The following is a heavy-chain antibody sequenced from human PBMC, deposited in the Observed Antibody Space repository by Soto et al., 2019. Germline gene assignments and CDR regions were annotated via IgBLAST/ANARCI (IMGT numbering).Heavy chain of an antibody. CDR2: INSYNGYT. J-gene: IGHJ6*02. CDR3: AIEALRWFGELLQRTPGMDV. D-gene: IGHD3-10*01. V-gene: IGHV1-18*01. Sequence: ASVKVSCKASGYTFTRYGISWVRQAPGQGLEWMGWINSYNGYTNYARKFQGRVTMTTDTSTSTAYMELRSLRSDDTAVYYCAIEALRWFGELLQRTPGMDVWGQGTTVTVSS. CDR1: GYTFTRYG.